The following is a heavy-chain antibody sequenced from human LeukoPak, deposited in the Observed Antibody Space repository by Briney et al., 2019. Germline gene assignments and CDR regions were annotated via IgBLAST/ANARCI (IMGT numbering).Heavy chain of an antibody. Sequence: GGSLRLSCAASGFTFSNYGMHWVRQAPGKGLELVAFIRYDGSNKYYSDSVKGRFTVSRDNSKNTLYLQMNSLRAEDTAVYYCAKDSRMMVVFITGKGTEFDYWGQGALVTVSS. D-gene: IGHD3-22*01. V-gene: IGHV3-30*02. J-gene: IGHJ4*02. CDR2: IRYDGSNK. CDR1: GFTFSNYG. CDR3: AKDSRMMVVFITGKGTEFDY.